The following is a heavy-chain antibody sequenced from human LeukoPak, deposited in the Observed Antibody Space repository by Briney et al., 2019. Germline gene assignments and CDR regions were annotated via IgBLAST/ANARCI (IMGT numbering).Heavy chain of an antibody. CDR2: IGSDNKP. V-gene: IGHV3-53*01. CDR3: ARDLHYYLAMDV. D-gene: IGHD2/OR15-2a*01. Sequence: GGSLRLSCAASGFTFSSYWMHWVRQAPGKGLEWVSSIGSDNKPHYSESVKGRFAISRDNSKNTLFLQLHNLRVEDTALYYCARDLHYYLAMDVWGQGTTVTVSS. CDR1: GFTFSSYW. J-gene: IGHJ6*02.